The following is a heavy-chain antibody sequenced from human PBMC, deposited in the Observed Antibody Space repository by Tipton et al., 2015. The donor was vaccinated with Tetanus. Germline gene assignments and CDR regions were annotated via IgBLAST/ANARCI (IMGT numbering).Heavy chain of an antibody. CDR3: ARALYGSGSHSDY. J-gene: IGHJ4*02. CDR2: INEDGSEK. D-gene: IGHD3-10*01. CDR1: GFTFDDYA. V-gene: IGHV3-7*04. Sequence: GSLRLSCIASGFTFDDYAMHWVRQAPGKGLEWVANINEDGSEKFYVDSVKGRFTISRDNIKNSLYLQMNYLRAEDTALYYCARALYGSGSHSDYWGLGTLVTVSS.